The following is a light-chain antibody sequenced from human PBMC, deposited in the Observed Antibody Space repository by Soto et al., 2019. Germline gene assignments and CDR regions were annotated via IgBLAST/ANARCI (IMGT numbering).Light chain of an antibody. J-gene: IGKJ4*01. CDR3: QQRSNWPLT. Sequence: EIVLTQSPATLSSSPGERVTLSCLASQSVNSRLAWYQHKPGQAPRLLISGASSRATGIPDRFSGSGSATDFTLTISSLEPEDFAVYYCQQRSNWPLTFGGGTKVDI. CDR1: QSVNSR. V-gene: IGKV3-11*01. CDR2: GAS.